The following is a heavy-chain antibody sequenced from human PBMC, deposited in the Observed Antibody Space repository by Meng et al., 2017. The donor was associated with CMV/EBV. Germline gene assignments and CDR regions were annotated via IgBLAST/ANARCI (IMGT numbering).Heavy chain of an antibody. Sequence: ASVKVSCKGSGYTFTGYYLHWVRQAPGQGLEWMGWINPNTNGTNYAQKFQGRASMTRDTSISIAYMELSRLRSDDTAVYFCAREAAGYDLNAFEIWGQGTTVTVSS. CDR1: GYTFTGYY. V-gene: IGHV1-2*02. D-gene: IGHD5-12*01. CDR2: INPNTNGT. CDR3: AREAAGYDLNAFEI. J-gene: IGHJ3*02.